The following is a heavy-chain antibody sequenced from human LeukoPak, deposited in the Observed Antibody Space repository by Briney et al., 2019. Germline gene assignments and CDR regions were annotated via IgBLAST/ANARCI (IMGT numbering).Heavy chain of an antibody. J-gene: IGHJ4*02. CDR3: AKGPLGSREFDY. V-gene: IGHV3-48*01. CDR1: GFTFSSYN. CDR2: IGSRSSTI. Sequence: TGGSLRLSCAASGFTFSSYNMNWVRQAPGKGLEWVSFIGSRSSTIYYADSVKGRFTISRDNSKNTLYLQMNSLRAEDTAVYYCAKGPLGSREFDYWGQGTLVTVSS. D-gene: IGHD6-13*01.